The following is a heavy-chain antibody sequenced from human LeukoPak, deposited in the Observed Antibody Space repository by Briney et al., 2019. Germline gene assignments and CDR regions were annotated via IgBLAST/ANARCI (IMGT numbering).Heavy chain of an antibody. CDR1: GFTFSSYS. Sequence: GGSLRLSCATSGFTFSSYSIIWVRQAPGKGLEWVSYISNEARTRYFADAVKGRFSISRDSAKNSVYLQMNSLRDDDTAVYYCARTESLTKDSEYDYYDSSGYYQAAFDIWGQGTMVTVFS. J-gene: IGHJ3*02. D-gene: IGHD3-22*01. CDR3: ARTESLTKDSEYDYYDSSGYYQAAFDI. V-gene: IGHV3-48*02. CDR2: ISNEARTR.